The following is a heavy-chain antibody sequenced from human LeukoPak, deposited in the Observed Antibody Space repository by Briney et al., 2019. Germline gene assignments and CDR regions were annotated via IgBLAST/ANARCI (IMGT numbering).Heavy chain of an antibody. Sequence: ASVKVSCKASGCTFTGYYMHWVRQAPGQGLEWMGWINPNSGGTNYAQKFQGRVTMTRDTSISTAYMELSRLRSDDTAVYYCARATQYYDFWSGYGNWGQGTLVTVSS. J-gene: IGHJ4*02. CDR1: GCTFTGYY. CDR2: INPNSGGT. D-gene: IGHD3-3*01. V-gene: IGHV1-2*02. CDR3: ARATQYYDFWSGYGN.